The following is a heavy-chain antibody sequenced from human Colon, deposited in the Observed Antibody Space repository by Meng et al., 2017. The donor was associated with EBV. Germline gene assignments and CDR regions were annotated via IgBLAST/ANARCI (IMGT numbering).Heavy chain of an antibody. V-gene: IGHV3-74*01. Sequence: DGRVVESGGASVQPGRSLRPSCAASGFTFSNYWMHWVRQVPGKGLEWVSRTNEDGGITTYADSVKGRFTISRDNTKNTLYLQMNSLRAEDTAMYFCSRDLVGSDDDWGQGTLVTVSS. D-gene: IGHD6-25*01. CDR3: SRDLVGSDDD. J-gene: IGHJ4*02. CDR2: TNEDGGIT. CDR1: GFTFSNYW.